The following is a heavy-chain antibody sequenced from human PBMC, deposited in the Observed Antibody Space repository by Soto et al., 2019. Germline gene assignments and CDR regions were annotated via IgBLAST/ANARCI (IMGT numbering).Heavy chain of an antibody. V-gene: IGHV1-69*13. CDR1: GGTFSSYA. CDR3: AVGGAYGSGSFHYYYYYGMDV. CDR2: IIPIFGTA. J-gene: IGHJ6*02. D-gene: IGHD3-10*01. Sequence: SVKVSCKASGGTFSSYAISWVRRAPGQGLEWMGGIIPIFGTANYAQKFQGRVTITADESTSTAYMELSSLRSEDTAVYYCAVGGAYGSGSFHYYYYYGMDVWGQGTTVTVSS.